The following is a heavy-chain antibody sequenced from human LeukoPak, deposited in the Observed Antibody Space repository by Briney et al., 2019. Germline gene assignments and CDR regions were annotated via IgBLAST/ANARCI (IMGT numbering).Heavy chain of an antibody. CDR3: ARDGTYYFDY. V-gene: IGHV1-46*01. CDR1: GYTFTSYY. CDR2: INPSGGGT. Sequence: ASVKVSCKASGYTFTSYYMHWVRQAPAQALEWMGIINPSGGGTNYAQKFQGRVTMTRDTSTSTVYMDLSSLRSEDTAVYYCARDGTYYFDYWGQGTLVTVSS. J-gene: IGHJ4*02.